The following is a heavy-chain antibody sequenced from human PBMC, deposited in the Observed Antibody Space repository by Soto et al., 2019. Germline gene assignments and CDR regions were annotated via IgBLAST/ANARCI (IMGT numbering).Heavy chain of an antibody. Sequence: QVQLQESGSGRVKPPQPLSLTSPVPGVSPKIADTWWSWIRQSPGKGLEFIGYYHSGGSTYYDASFRSRVIISADTSNSQFSLKLSSVTVADTAVYFCVRSRQMESGNDYGLDVWGQGTTVTVSS. J-gene: IGHJ6*02. CDR3: VRSRQMESGNDYGLDV. CDR2: YHSGGST. CDR1: GVSPKIADTW. V-gene: IGHV4-30-4*01. D-gene: IGHD1-1*01.